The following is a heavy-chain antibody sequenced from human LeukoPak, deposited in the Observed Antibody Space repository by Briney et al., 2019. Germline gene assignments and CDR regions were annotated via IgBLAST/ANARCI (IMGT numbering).Heavy chain of an antibody. Sequence: GASVKLSCKASGYTLTDYYLHWVRQAPGQGFEWMGWINPNSGDTNYAQKFQGRVTMTRDTSISTAHMEMSRLRSDDTAVYYCARANFLYCSSTTCLFDYWGQGTLVTVSS. V-gene: IGHV1-2*02. CDR2: INPNSGDT. D-gene: IGHD2-2*01. CDR3: ARANFLYCSSTTCLFDY. J-gene: IGHJ4*02. CDR1: GYTLTDYY.